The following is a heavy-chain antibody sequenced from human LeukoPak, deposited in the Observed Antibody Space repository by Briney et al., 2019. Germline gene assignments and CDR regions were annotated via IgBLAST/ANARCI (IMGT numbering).Heavy chain of an antibody. Sequence: GRSLRLSCAASGFAFSSYAMHWVRQGPGKGLEWVALIRYDGGIKYYADSVKGRFTISRDNSKNTLYLQMNSLRAEDTAVYYCAKVLSSSWGYFDYWGQGTLVTVSS. CDR2: IRYDGGIK. D-gene: IGHD6-13*01. CDR3: AKVLSSSWGYFDY. CDR1: GFAFSSYA. V-gene: IGHV3-30*04. J-gene: IGHJ4*02.